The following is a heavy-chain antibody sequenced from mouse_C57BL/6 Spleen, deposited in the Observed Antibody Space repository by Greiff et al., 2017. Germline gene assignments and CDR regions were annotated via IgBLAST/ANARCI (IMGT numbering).Heavy chain of an antibody. V-gene: IGHV1-55*01. CDR1: GYTFTSYW. D-gene: IGHD1-1*01. J-gene: IGHJ4*01. Sequence: QVQLQQSGAELVKPGASVKMSCKASGYTFTSYWITWVKPRPGQGLEWIGDIYPGSGSTNYNEKFKSKATLTVDTTSSTAYMQLSSLTSEDSAVYYCERGDYYGSSYLYAMDYWGQGTSVTVSS. CDR3: ERGDYYGSSYLYAMDY. CDR2: IYPGSGST.